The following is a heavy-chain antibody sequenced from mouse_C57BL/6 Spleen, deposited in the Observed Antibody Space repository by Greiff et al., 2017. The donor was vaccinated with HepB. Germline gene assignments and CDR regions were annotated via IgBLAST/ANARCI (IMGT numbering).Heavy chain of an antibody. CDR1: GFTFTDYY. Sequence: EVQRVESGGGLVQPGGSLSLSCAASGFTFTDYYMSWVRQPPGKALEWLDFIRNKANGYTTEYSASVKGRFTISRDNSQSILYLQMNALRAEDSATYYCARSKLYYFDYWGQGTTLTVSS. J-gene: IGHJ2*01. V-gene: IGHV7-3*01. CDR2: IRNKANGYTT. D-gene: IGHD4-1*01. CDR3: ARSKLYYFDY.